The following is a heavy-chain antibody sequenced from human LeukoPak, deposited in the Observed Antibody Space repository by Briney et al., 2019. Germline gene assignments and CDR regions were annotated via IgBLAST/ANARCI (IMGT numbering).Heavy chain of an antibody. CDR3: ARVRYSDVLTGYYGYGYFDY. CDR1: GGSLSSYY. J-gene: IGHJ4*02. D-gene: IGHD3-9*01. V-gene: IGHV4-59*01. CDR2: IYYTRSS. Sequence: PSETLSLTSTLSGGSLSSYYWCWIRQPPGTGLEWIGYIYYTRSSHNNPSHKCQVTISVDTSKTQFSLKLSSVTAADTAVYYCARVRYSDVLTGYYGYGYFDYWGQGTLVTVSS.